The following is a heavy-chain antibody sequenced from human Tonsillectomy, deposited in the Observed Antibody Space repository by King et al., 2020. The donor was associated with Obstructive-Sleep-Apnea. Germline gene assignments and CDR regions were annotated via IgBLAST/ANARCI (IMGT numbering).Heavy chain of an antibody. Sequence: VQLVESGGGLVKPGRSLRLSCAASGFTFSDYYMNWIRQAPGKGLEWVSYISNSGSTIYYADSVKGRFTISRDNAKDSLYLQMNSLRAEDTAVYFCARLGLWFGELPWHYFDYWGQGALVTV. D-gene: IGHD3-10*01. J-gene: IGHJ4*02. CDR3: ARLGLWFGELPWHYFDY. CDR1: GFTFSDYY. V-gene: IGHV3-11*01. CDR2: ISNSGSTI.